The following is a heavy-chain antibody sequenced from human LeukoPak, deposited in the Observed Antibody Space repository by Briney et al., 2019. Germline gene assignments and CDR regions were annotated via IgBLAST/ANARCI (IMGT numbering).Heavy chain of an antibody. CDR3: ASRYGDSPYNWFDP. D-gene: IGHD4-17*01. CDR2: INHSGST. Sequence: PSETLSLTCTVSGGSISSYYWSWIRQPPGKGLEWIGEINHSGSTNYNPSLKSRVTISVDTSKNQFSLKLSSVTAADTAVYYCASRYGDSPYNWFDPWGQGTLVTVSS. V-gene: IGHV4-34*01. J-gene: IGHJ5*02. CDR1: GGSISSYY.